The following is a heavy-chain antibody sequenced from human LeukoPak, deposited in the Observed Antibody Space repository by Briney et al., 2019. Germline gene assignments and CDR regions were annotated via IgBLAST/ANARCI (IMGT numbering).Heavy chain of an antibody. D-gene: IGHD3-10*01. J-gene: IGHJ4*02. Sequence: SGGSLRLSCAASGXTFSSYEMTWVRQAPGKGLEWVSYISSSGGTIYYADSVKGRFTISRDNAKNSLYLQMNSLRAEDTAGYYCARDRGFDFWGQGTLVTVSS. CDR2: ISSSGGTI. CDR3: ARDRGFDF. CDR1: GXTFSSYE. V-gene: IGHV3-48*03.